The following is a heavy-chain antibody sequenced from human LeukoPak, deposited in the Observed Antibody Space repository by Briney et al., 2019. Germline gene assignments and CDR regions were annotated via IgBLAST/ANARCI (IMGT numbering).Heavy chain of an antibody. J-gene: IGHJ4*02. Sequence: SETLSLTCTVSGGSISSGGYYWSWIRQHPGKGLEWIGYIYYSGSTYYNPSLKSRVTISVDASKNQFSLKLSSVTAADTAVYYCARGSSSWPFDYWGQGTLVTVSS. CDR1: GGSISSGGYY. CDR2: IYYSGST. V-gene: IGHV4-31*03. CDR3: ARGSSSWPFDY. D-gene: IGHD6-13*01.